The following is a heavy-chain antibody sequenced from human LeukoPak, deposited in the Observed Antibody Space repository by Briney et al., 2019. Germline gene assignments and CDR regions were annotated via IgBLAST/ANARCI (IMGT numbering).Heavy chain of an antibody. V-gene: IGHV4-39*01. J-gene: IGHJ6*03. CDR3: ASEAGYSYGYYYYMDV. CDR2: VYYSGST. Sequence: PSETLSLTCTVSGGPISSSSYYWGWIRQPPGKGLEWIGSVYYSGSTYYNPSLKSRVTISVDTSKNQFSLKLSSVTAADTAVYYCASEAGYSYGYYYYMDVWGKGTTVTVSS. CDR1: GGPISSSSYY. D-gene: IGHD5-18*01.